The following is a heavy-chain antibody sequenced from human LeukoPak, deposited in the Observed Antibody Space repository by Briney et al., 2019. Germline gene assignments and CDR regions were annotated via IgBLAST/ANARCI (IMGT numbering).Heavy chain of an antibody. D-gene: IGHD6-19*01. J-gene: IGHJ4*02. Sequence: ASVKVSCKASGYTFTGYYMHWVRQAPGQGLEWMGWINPNSGGTNYAQKFQGRVTMTRDTSISTAYLELSRLRSDDTAVYYCARDMYSSGRVPFDYWGQGTLVTVSS. CDR3: ARDMYSSGRVPFDY. CDR2: INPNSGGT. V-gene: IGHV1-2*02. CDR1: GYTFTGYY.